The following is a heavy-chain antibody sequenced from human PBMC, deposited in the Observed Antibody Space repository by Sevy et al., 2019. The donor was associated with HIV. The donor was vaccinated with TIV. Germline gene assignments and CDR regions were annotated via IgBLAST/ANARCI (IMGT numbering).Heavy chain of an antibody. CDR1: GFTFSNFW. D-gene: IGHD1-1*01. V-gene: IGHV3-15*01. J-gene: IGHJ3*01. Sequence: GGSLRLSCAASGFTFSNFWISWVRQAPEKGLEWVGRIKSNADGGTADYAARFKSKFTISRDDSKNTLFLQMSSLKTEDTAVYYCATGGTAEAFDVWGPGTMVTVSS. CDR3: ATGGTAEAFDV. CDR2: IKSNADGGTA.